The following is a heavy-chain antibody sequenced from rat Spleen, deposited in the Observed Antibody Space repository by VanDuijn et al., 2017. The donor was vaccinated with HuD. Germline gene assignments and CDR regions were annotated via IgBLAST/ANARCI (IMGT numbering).Heavy chain of an antibody. CDR3: ARLGTEARGNWFTY. V-gene: IGHV5-29*01. D-gene: IGHD1-11*01. CDR2: IKYDGSST. CDR1: GFXXXNYX. Sequence: EVQLVESGGGLVQPGXXXKLSCAXXGFXXXNYXXXWVXXAPXXXLEWVTTIKYDGSSTYYRDSMKGRFTISRDNAKSTLYLQMDRLRSEDTATYYCARLGTEARGNWFTYWGQGTLVTVSS. J-gene: IGHJ3*01.